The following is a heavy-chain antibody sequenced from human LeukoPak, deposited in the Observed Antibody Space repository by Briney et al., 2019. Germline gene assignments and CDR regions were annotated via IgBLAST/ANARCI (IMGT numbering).Heavy chain of an antibody. CDR2: IKPNSGGT. V-gene: IGHV1-2*06. CDR3: ARDNSVGDNAWWFDP. J-gene: IGHJ5*02. Sequence: GASVKVSCKASGYTFTDYYMHWVRQAPGQGLEWMGRIKPNSGGTNYGQKFQGRVTMTRDTSTSTDYMELSSLRSEDTAIYYCARDNSVGDNAWWFDPWGQGTLVTVSS. D-gene: IGHD1-26*01. CDR1: GYTFTDYY.